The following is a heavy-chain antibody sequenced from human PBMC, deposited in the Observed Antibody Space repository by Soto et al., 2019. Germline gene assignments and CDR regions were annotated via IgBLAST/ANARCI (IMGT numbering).Heavy chain of an antibody. CDR1: GGAFRSYF. J-gene: IGHJ4*02. Sequence: QVRLRESGPQVVKPSATLSLNCNVSGGAFRSYFWSWIRQSPGKGLEWIGNIHSSGRSNYNPSIKSRVSMSIEASEIHSSVRLTSVTPTETAVYYCARGDPVALWCQGMLVTASS. CDR3: ARGDPVAL. D-gene: IGHD2-15*01. CDR2: IHSSGRS. V-gene: IGHV4-59*01.